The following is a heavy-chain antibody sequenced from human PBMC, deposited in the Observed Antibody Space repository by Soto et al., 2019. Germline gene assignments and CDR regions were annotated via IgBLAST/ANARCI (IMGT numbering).Heavy chain of an antibody. CDR2: IFCSGST. Sequence: SETLSLTCTVSGGSVSSGSYYWSWIRQPPGKGLEWIGYIFCSGSTNYNPSLKSRVTISVDTSKNQFSLKLTSVTAADTAVYYCARGNYYDSSGYYPPYFQHWGQGTLVTVSS. CDR1: GGSVSSGSYY. D-gene: IGHD3-22*01. J-gene: IGHJ1*01. V-gene: IGHV4-61*01. CDR3: ARGNYYDSSGYYPPYFQH.